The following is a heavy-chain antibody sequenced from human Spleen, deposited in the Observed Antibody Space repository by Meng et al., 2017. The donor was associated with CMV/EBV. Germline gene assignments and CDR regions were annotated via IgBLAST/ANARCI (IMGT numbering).Heavy chain of an antibody. CDR3: ARVSPAYSSSSSFDY. J-gene: IGHJ4*02. D-gene: IGHD6-6*01. CDR2: IYYSGGV. CDR1: GGFISSSDYY. V-gene: IGHV4-39*07. Sequence: SETLSLTCTVSGGFISSSDYYWGWIRQPPGKGLEWIGNIYYSGGVYYNPSLTSRVTISLDTSKNHFSLKLTSVTAADTAMYYCARVSPAYSSSSSFDYWGQGTLVTVSS.